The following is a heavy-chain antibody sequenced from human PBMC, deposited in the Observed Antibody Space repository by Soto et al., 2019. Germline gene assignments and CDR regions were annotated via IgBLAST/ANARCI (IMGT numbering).Heavy chain of an antibody. CDR3: ARRRITMIVVVFDAFDI. CDR2: IYHSGST. CDR1: GGSISSSYW. J-gene: IGHJ3*02. V-gene: IGHV4-4*02. Sequence: QVQLQESGPGLVKPSGTLSLTCAVSGGSISSSYWWSWVRQPPGKGLEWIGEIYHSGSTNYNASLQSRVTISVDRSKNQFSLKLSSVTAADTAVYYCARRRITMIVVVFDAFDIWGQGTMVTVSS. D-gene: IGHD3-22*01.